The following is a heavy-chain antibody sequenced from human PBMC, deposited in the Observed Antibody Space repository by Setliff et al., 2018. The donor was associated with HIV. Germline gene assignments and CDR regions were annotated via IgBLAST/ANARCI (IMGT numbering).Heavy chain of an antibody. Sequence: ASVKVSCKASGYTFTNYDINWVRQATGQGLEWMGRMNPNSGNTEYAQQFQGRVTMTRNTSISTAYMELSSLRSEDTAIYYCARGHSGNDYWGQGALVTVSS. V-gene: IGHV1-8*02. D-gene: IGHD1-1*01. CDR3: ARGHSGNDY. CDR1: GYTFTNYD. CDR2: MNPNSGNT. J-gene: IGHJ4*02.